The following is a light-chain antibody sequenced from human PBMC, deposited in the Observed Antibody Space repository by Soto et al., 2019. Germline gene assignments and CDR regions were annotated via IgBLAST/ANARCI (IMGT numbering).Light chain of an antibody. CDR2: GAS. CDR1: QSVSSSY. Sequence: EIVLTQSPGTLSLSPGERATLSCRARQSVSSSYLAWYQQKPGQAPRILIYGASSRATGIPDRFSGSGSGTDFTLTISRLEPEDFAVYYCQQYGSSPPALTFGGGTKVEIK. V-gene: IGKV3-20*01. J-gene: IGKJ4*01. CDR3: QQYGSSPPALT.